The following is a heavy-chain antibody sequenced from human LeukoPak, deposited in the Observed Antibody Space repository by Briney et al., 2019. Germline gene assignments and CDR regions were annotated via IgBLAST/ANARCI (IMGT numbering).Heavy chain of an antibody. D-gene: IGHD3-10*02. V-gene: IGHV3-23*01. Sequence: GGLVRLSCAASGFTFSSYAMSWGRQAPGEGLEWVSAISGGGGSTYYADSVKGRFTISRDNSKNTVYLQMNSLRAEDTAVYYCAKDGFSGCSDAFDNWGQGTMVTVSS. CDR3: AKDGFSGCSDAFDN. J-gene: IGHJ3*02. CDR2: ISGGGGST. CDR1: GFTFSSYA.